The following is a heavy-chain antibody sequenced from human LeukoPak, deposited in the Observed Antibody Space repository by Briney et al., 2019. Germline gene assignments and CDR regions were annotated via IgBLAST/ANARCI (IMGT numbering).Heavy chain of an antibody. J-gene: IGHJ4*02. CDR3: ARDGYNWNVVFDY. V-gene: IGHV3-48*03. D-gene: IGHD1-1*01. Sequence: GGSLRLSCAASGFTFSSYEMNWVRQAPGKGLEWVSYISSSGSTIYYADSVKGRFTVSRDNAKNSLYLQMNNLRAEDTAIYYCARDGYNWNVVFDYWGQGTLVTVSS. CDR1: GFTFSSYE. CDR2: ISSSGSTI.